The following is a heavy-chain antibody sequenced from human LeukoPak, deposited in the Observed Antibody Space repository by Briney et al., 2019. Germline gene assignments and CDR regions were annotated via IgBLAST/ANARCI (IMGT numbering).Heavy chain of an antibody. D-gene: IGHD3-22*01. CDR1: GFTFSNYW. Sequence: AGGSLRLSCAASGFTFSNYWMTWVRQAPGKGLEWVANVRRDESNKYYLDSVEGRFTISRDNTKNSLYLQMNSLRAEDTAVYYCARDSNPHSSSYYFDALDMWGQGTMVIVSS. V-gene: IGHV3-7*01. CDR2: VRRDESNK. CDR3: ARDSNPHSSSYYFDALDM. J-gene: IGHJ3*02.